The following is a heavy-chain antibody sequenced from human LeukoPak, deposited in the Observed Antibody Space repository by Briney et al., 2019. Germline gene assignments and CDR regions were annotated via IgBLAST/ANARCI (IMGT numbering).Heavy chain of an antibody. J-gene: IGHJ4*02. CDR2: INSDGSST. CDR1: GFTFSRYW. D-gene: IGHD5-24*01. V-gene: IGHV3-74*01. CDR3: ARGRGVLGYNFFDF. Sequence: GGSLRLSCAASGFTFSRYWMHWVRQAPGKGLVWVSRINSDGSSTGYADSVKGRFTISRDNAKNTLYLQMNSLRAEDTAVYYCARGRGVLGYNFFDFWGQGTHVTVSS.